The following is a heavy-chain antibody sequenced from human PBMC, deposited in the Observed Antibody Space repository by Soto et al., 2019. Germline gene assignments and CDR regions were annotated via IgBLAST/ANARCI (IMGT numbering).Heavy chain of an antibody. D-gene: IGHD3-22*01. J-gene: IGHJ5*02. CDR3: ARPVTYYYDSSGYFGLGWFDP. V-gene: IGHV5-51*01. CDR1: GYSFTSYW. CDR2: IYPGDSDT. Sequence: PGESLKISCKGSGYSFTSYWIGWVRQMPGKGLEWMGIIYPGDSDTRYSPSFQGQVTISADKSISTAYLQWSGLKASDTAMYYCARPVTYYYDSSGYFGLGWFDPWGQGTLVTVSS.